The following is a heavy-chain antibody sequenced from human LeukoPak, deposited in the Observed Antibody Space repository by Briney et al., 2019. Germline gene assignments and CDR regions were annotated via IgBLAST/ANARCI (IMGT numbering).Heavy chain of an antibody. CDR2: INPSGGST. Sequence: ASVKVSCKASGYIFTSYYMHWVRQAPGQGLEWMGIINPSGGSTSYAQKFQGRVTMTRDTSTSTVYMELSSLRSEDTAVYYCARDDYGGNSLGIWGQGTMVTVSS. D-gene: IGHD4-23*01. J-gene: IGHJ3*02. V-gene: IGHV1-46*03. CDR3: ARDDYGGNSLGI. CDR1: GYIFTSYY.